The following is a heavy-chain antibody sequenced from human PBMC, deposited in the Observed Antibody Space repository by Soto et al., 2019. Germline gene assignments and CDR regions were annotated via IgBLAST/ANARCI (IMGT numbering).Heavy chain of an antibody. D-gene: IGHD3-9*01. J-gene: IGHJ6*02. CDR2: INPSGGST. CDR3: ARDGSGFWSGYYDILTGYPSRGMDV. CDR1: GYTFTSYY. Sequence: ASVKVSCKASGYTFTSYYMHWVRQAPGQGLEWMGIINPSGGSTSYAQKFQGRVTMTRDTSTSTVYMELSSLRSEDTAVYYCARDGSGFWSGYYDILTGYPSRGMDVWGHGTTVTVSS. V-gene: IGHV1-46*01.